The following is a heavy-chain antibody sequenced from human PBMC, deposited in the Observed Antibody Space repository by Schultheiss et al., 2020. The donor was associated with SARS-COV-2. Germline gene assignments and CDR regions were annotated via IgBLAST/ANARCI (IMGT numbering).Heavy chain of an antibody. D-gene: IGHD4-23*01. CDR3: ARVFDYGGKPNY. CDR1: GGSISSYY. CDR2: IYYSGST. V-gene: IGHV4-59*01. J-gene: IGHJ4*02. Sequence: SETLSLTCTVSGGSISSYYWSWIRQPPGKGLEWIGYIYYSGSTNYNPSLKSRVTISVDTSKNQFSLKLSSVTAADTAVYYCARVFDYGGKPNYWGQGTLVTVSS.